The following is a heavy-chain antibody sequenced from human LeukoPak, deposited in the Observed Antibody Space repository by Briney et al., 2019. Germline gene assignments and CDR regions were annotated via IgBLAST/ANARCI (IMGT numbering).Heavy chain of an antibody. CDR1: GGAFSSYA. V-gene: IGHV1-69*13. J-gene: IGHJ4*02. D-gene: IGHD3-9*01. Sequence: SVTLSCKASGGAFSSYAISWVRQAPGQGLEWMGGIIPTFGTANYAQKFQGRGTITADESTRTAYMELSSLRSEDTAVYYCASPHDILTGYYNYWGQGTLVTVSS. CDR2: IIPTFGTA. CDR3: ASPHDILTGYYNY.